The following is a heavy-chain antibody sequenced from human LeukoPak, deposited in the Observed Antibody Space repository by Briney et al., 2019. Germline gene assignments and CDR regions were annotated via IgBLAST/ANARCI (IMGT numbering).Heavy chain of an antibody. V-gene: IGHV3-9*01. D-gene: IGHD6-13*01. CDR3: VKVTAAGFVDH. CDR2: IGWNSGGI. CDR1: GFTFDDYA. J-gene: IGHJ4*02. Sequence: GGSLRLSCAASGFTFDDYAMHWVRQAPGKGLEGVSGIGWNSGGIVYADSVKGRFPISRDNAKKSLYLQMNSLGAEDTALYYCVKVTAAGFVDHWGQGTLVTVSS.